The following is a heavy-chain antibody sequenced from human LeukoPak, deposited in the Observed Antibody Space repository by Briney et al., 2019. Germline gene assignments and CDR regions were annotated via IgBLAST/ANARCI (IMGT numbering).Heavy chain of an antibody. D-gene: IGHD3-22*01. CDR1: GFTFGDYA. CDR2: ITWNRDNI. CDR3: AKDLSSAITSALVLDV. J-gene: IGHJ6*02. Sequence: GRSLRLSCTVSGFTFGDYAMHWVRHTPGKGLEWVAGITWNRDNIGYGDSVKGRFTISRDNVKNVLYLQMNSLRPEDTAFYCAKDLSSAITSALVLDVWGQGTTV. V-gene: IGHV3-9*01.